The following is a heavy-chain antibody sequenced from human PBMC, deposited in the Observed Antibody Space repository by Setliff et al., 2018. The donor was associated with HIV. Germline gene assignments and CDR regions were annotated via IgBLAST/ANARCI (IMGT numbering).Heavy chain of an antibody. Sequence: GGSLRLSCAASGFNFGVFSMQWVRQAPGKGLEWLCYISSSGTTTYYGDSVKGRFTISRDNAKNSVHLQMNSLRVEDTAVYFCAAQGVLWGQGTQVTVSS. CDR2: ISSSGTTT. J-gene: IGHJ4*02. V-gene: IGHV3-48*04. CDR1: GFNFGVFS. CDR3: AAQGVL.